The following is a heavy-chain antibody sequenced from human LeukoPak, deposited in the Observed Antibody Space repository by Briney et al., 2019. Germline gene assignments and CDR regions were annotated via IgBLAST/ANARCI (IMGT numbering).Heavy chain of an antibody. CDR1: GGSISSYY. V-gene: IGHV4-4*07. CDR3: ARLGYSSSWYVGDWFDP. J-gene: IGHJ5*02. D-gene: IGHD6-13*01. Sequence: PSETLSLTCTASGGSISSYYWSWIRQPAGKGLEWIGRIYTSGSTNYNPSLKSRVTMSVDTSKNQFSLKLSSVTAADTAVYYWARLGYSSSWYVGDWFDPWGQGTLVTVSS. CDR2: IYTSGST.